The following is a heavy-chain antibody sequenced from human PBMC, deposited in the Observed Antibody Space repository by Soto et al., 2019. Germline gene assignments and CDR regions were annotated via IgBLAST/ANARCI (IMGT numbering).Heavy chain of an antibody. CDR2: IYYSGST. CDR3: ARDLGRDYYFDY. Sequence: SETLSLTCTVSGGSISSGGYYWSWIRQHPGKGLEWIGYIYYSGSTCYNPSLKSRVTISVDTSKNQFSLKLSSVTAADTAVYYGARDLGRDYYFDYWGQGTRVTVSP. V-gene: IGHV4-31*03. J-gene: IGHJ4*02. CDR1: GGSISSGGYY. D-gene: IGHD2-21*02.